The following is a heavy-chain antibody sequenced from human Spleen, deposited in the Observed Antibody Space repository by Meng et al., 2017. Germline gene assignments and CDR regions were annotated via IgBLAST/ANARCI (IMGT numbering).Heavy chain of an antibody. J-gene: IGHJ6*02. CDR1: GGSIRNYY. V-gene: IGHV4-59*12. CDR3: ARESGSGWSYYYYGMDV. D-gene: IGHD6-19*01. Sequence: GSLRLSCIVSGGSIRNYYWSWIRQPPGKGLEWIGYVYYGGSTNYNPSLKSRVTISVDTSKNQFSLKLNSVTAADTAVYYCARESGSGWSYYYYGMDVWGQGTTVTVSS. CDR2: VYYGGST.